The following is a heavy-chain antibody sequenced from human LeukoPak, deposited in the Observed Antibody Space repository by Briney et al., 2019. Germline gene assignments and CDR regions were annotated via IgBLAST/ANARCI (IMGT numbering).Heavy chain of an antibody. J-gene: IGHJ4*02. CDR3: AREIGLASGSYQGRFDY. V-gene: IGHV4-4*07. CDR2: IYTSGST. CDR1: GGSISSYY. Sequence: SETLSLTCTVSGGSISSYYWSWIRQPAGKGLEWIRRIYTSGSTNYNPSLKSRVTMSVDTSKNQFSLKLSSVTAAGTAVYYCAREIGLASGSYQGRFDYWGPGTLVTVSS. D-gene: IGHD1-26*01.